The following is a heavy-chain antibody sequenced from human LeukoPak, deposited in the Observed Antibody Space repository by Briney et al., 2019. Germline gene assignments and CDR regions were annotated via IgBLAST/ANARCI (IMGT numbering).Heavy chain of an antibody. CDR3: ARSADQLRHHWFDP. CDR1: GFTFSNYM. D-gene: IGHD2-2*01. Sequence: PGGSLRLSCAASGFTFSNYMMHWVRQAPGKGLVWVSRIKSDGITITYADSVKGRFTISRDNAKNSLYLQMNSLRDEDTAVYYCARSADQLRHHWFDPWGQGTLVTVSS. V-gene: IGHV3-74*01. CDR2: IKSDGITI. J-gene: IGHJ5*02.